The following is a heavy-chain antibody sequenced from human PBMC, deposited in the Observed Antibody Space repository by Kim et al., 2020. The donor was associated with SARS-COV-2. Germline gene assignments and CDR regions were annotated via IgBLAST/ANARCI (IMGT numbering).Heavy chain of an antibody. CDR3: ARDSYCSSTSCYAGADY. J-gene: IGHJ4*02. Sequence: VKGRFTISRDNAKNSLYLQMNSLRDEDTAVYYCARDSYCSSTSCYAGADYWGQGTLVTVSS. V-gene: IGHV3-48*02. D-gene: IGHD2-2*01.